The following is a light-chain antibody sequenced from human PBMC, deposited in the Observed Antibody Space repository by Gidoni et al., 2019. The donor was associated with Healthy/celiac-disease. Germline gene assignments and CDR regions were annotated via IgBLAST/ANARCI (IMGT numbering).Light chain of an antibody. CDR3: QQYYSTSYT. Sequence: DIVMPQSPDSLAVSLGERATIHCQSSQSVSYSTNNKNYLAWYQQKPGQPPKLLIYWASTRESGVPDRFSGSGSGTDFTLTISSLQAEDVAVYYCQQYYSTSYTFXXXTKLEIK. CDR1: QSVSYSTNNKNY. CDR2: WAS. J-gene: IGKJ2*01. V-gene: IGKV4-1*01.